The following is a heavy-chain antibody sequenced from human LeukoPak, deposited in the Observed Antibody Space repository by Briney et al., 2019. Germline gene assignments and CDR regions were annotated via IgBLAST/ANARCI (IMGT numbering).Heavy chain of an antibody. CDR2: INTDGSST. CDR3: ARSRTRGFYDIDY. CDR1: GFTFSSYW. D-gene: IGHD5/OR15-5a*01. V-gene: IGHV3-74*01. Sequence: PGGSLRLSCAASGFTFSSYWMHWVRQAPGKGLVWVSRINTDGSSTSYADSVKGRFTISRDNAKNTLYLQMNSLRAEDTAVYYCARSRTRGFYDIDYWGQGTLVTVSS. J-gene: IGHJ4*02.